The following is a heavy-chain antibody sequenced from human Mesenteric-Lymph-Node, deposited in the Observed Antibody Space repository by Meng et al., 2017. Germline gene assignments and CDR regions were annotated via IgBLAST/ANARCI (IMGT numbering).Heavy chain of an antibody. D-gene: IGHD3-10*01. CDR2: INDGGIT. J-gene: IGHJ1*01. V-gene: IGHV4-38-2*02. CDR1: GYSITSVYF. CDR3: VRELVPVFFQY. Sequence: GSLRLSCTVSGYSITSVYFWGWIRQSPGKGLEWIGAINDGGITYYNPSLKSRVTISVDTSKNQFSLRLSSVTAADAAVYYCVRELVPVFFQYWGQGTLVTVSS.